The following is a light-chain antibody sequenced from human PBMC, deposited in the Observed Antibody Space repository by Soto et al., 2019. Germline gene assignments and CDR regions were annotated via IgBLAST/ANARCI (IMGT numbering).Light chain of an antibody. CDR1: QNIYYN. V-gene: IGKV3-15*01. CDR3: LQYHNLWA. Sequence: VMRTSLSTLSAYPGESATLSCRASQNIYYNVAWCQHRPGQAPRLLIYRASTRATGVPARFSGSGSGTEFTLTISSLQSEDFTVYSSLQYHNLWAFGQGTKVDIK. CDR2: RAS. J-gene: IGKJ1*01.